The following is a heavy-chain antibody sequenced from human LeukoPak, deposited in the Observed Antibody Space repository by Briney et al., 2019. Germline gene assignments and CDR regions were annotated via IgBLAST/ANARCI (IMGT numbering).Heavy chain of an antibody. V-gene: IGHV3-48*03. CDR1: GFTFSNYE. Sequence: GGSLRLSCTASGFTFSNYEMNWVRQAPGKGLEWVSYISSSGSTIYYADSVKGRFTISRDNARTSLYLQMNSLRAEDTAVYYCARADYGGDSGRAFFQHWGQGTLVTVSS. J-gene: IGHJ1*01. D-gene: IGHD4-23*01. CDR2: ISSSGSTI. CDR3: ARADYGGDSGRAFFQH.